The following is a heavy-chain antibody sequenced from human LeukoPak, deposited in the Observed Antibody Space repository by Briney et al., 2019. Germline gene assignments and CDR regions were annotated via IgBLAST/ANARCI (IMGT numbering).Heavy chain of an antibody. CDR2: IIPIFGTA. CDR3: ARLGYYDSSGYYRVGAFDI. Sequence: SVKVSCKASGGTFSSYGISWVLQAPGQGLEWMGRIIPIFGTANYAQKFQGRVTITTDESTSTAYMELSSLRSEDTAVYYCARLGYYDSSGYYRVGAFDIWGQGTMVTVSS. V-gene: IGHV1-69*05. D-gene: IGHD3-22*01. J-gene: IGHJ3*02. CDR1: GGTFSSYG.